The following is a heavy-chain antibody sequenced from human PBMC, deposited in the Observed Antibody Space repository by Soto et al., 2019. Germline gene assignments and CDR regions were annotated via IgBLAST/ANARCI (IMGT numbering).Heavy chain of an antibody. CDR2: ISYDGSNK. V-gene: IGHV3-30-3*01. Sequence: QVQLVESGGGVVQPGRSLRLSCAASGFTFSSYAMHWVRQAPGKGLEWVAVISYDGSNKYYADSVKGRFTISRDNSKNTLYLQMNSLRAEDTAVYYCARVSDVVVPAAIFDYWGQGTLVTVSS. CDR3: ARVSDVVVPAAIFDY. CDR1: GFTFSSYA. J-gene: IGHJ4*02. D-gene: IGHD2-2*01.